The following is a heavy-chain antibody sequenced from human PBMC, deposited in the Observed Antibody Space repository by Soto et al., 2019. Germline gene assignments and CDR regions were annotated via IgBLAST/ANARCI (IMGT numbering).Heavy chain of an antibody. D-gene: IGHD3-10*01. Sequence: ASVKVSCKASGYTFTGYYMHWVRQAPGQGLEWMGWINPNSGGTNYAHKFQGRVTMTRDTSISTAYMELSRLRSDDTAVYYCARVFSYGSGSYFDGNDYWGQGTLVTVSS. V-gene: IGHV1-2*02. CDR1: GYTFTGYY. CDR3: ARVFSYGSGSYFDGNDY. CDR2: INPNSGGT. J-gene: IGHJ4*02.